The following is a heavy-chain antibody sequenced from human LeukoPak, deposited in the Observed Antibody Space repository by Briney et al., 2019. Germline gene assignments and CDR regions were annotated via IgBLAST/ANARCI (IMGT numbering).Heavy chain of an antibody. CDR2: ISGDGGST. Sequence: PGGSLRLSCAASGFTFDDYAMHWVRQAPGKGLEWVSLISGDGGSTYYADSVKGRFTISRDNSKNSLYLQMNSLRTEDTALYYCAKSGYGSGSYFDYFDYWGQGTLVTVSS. V-gene: IGHV3-43*02. D-gene: IGHD3-10*01. CDR1: GFTFDDYA. J-gene: IGHJ4*02. CDR3: AKSGYGSGSYFDYFDY.